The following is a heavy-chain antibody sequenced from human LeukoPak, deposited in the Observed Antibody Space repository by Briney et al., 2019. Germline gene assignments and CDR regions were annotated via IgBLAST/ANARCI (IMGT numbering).Heavy chain of an antibody. CDR3: VNLYSSNY. CDR1: GFTFSSYG. J-gene: IGHJ4*02. D-gene: IGHD6-19*01. Sequence: GGSLRLSCAASGFTFSSYGMSWVRQAPGKGLEWVSGISGGGVSTYYADSVKGRFTISRDNSKNTLYLQMNSLRAEDTAVYYCVNLYSSNYWGQGTLVTVSS. V-gene: IGHV3-23*01. CDR2: ISGGGVST.